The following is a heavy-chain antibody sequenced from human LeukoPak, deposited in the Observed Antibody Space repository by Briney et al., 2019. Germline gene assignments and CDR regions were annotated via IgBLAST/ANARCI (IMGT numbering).Heavy chain of an antibody. J-gene: IGHJ4*02. V-gene: IGHV4-34*01. CDR1: GGSFSGYY. Sequence: SETLSLTCAVYGGSFSGYYWSWIRQPPGKGLEWIGEINHSGSTNYNPSLKSRVTLSVDTSKNQFSLKLSSVTAADPAVYYCARGRLPKDGSQALGAVDFDYWGQETLFTVSS. CDR2: INHSGST. CDR3: ARGRLPKDGSQALGAVDFDY. D-gene: IGHD5-24*01.